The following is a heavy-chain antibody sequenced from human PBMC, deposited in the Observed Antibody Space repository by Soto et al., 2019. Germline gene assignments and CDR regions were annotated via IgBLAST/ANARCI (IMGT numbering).Heavy chain of an antibody. CDR3: ARVSGDFWSGYYDYYYGMDV. D-gene: IGHD3-3*01. J-gene: IGHJ6*02. Sequence: GGSLRLSCAASGFTFSSYWMSWVRQAPGKGLEWVANIKQDGSEKYYVDSVKGRFTISRDNAKNPLYLQMNSLRAEDTAVYYCARVSGDFWSGYYDYYYGMDVWGQGTTVTVSS. CDR2: IKQDGSEK. CDR1: GFTFSSYW. V-gene: IGHV3-7*01.